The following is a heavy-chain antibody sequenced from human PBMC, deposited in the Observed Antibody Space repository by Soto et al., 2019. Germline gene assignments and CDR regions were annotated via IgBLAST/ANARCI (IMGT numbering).Heavy chain of an antibody. Sequence: PSQTLSLTCAISGDSVSSNSAAWNWIRQSPSRGLEWLGRTYYRSKWCNDYAVSVKSRITINPDTSKNQFSLQLNSVTPEDTAVYHCARVDNGYGDYVLFDYCGQGPLVTVSS. CDR3: ARVDNGYGDYVLFDY. D-gene: IGHD4-17*01. CDR2: TYYRSKWCN. CDR1: GDSVSSNSAA. J-gene: IGHJ4*02. V-gene: IGHV6-1*01.